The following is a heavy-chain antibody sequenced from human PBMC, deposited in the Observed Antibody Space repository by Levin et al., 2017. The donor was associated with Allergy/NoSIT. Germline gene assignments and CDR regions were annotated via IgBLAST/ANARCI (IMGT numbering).Heavy chain of an antibody. CDR1: GGSMSGSY. CDR3: ARGRVPYQ. V-gene: IGHV4-59*01. J-gene: IGHJ4*02. CDR2: IYSTGST. D-gene: IGHD2-2*01. Sequence: SETLSLTCTVSGGSMSGSYWSWNRQPPGKGLEWVGSIYSTGSTNYNPALKSRITIPLDTSKSQFSLKLNSVTAADTAVYYCARGRVPYQWGQGALVTVSS.